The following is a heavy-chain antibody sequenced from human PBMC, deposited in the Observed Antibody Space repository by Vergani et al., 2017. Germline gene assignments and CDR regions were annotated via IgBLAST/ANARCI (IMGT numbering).Heavy chain of an antibody. J-gene: IGHJ4*02. CDR2: IYYSGST. V-gene: IGHV4-61*01. CDR1: GGSVSSGSYY. D-gene: IGHD4-17*01. Sequence: QVQLQESGPGLVKPSETLSPTCTVPGGSVSSGSYYLSWSRQPPGKGLGWIGYIYYSGSTNYNPSLKSQVTIAVDTSKNQFSLKLSSVTAADTSVYYCARDYGDYAYYFDYWGQGTVVTVSS. CDR3: ARDYGDYAYYFDY.